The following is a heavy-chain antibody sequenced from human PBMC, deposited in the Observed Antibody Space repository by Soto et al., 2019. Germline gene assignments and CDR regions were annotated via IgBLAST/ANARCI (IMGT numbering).Heavy chain of an antibody. V-gene: IGHV1-18*01. CDR2: ISAYNGNT. D-gene: IGHD1-1*01. Sequence: QDQGQGLEWMGWISAYNGNTNYAQKLQGRVTMTTDTSTSTAYMELRSLRSDDTAVHYCARTPNEIAVPANLLHRSLDL. J-gene: IGHJ2*01. CDR3: ARTPNEIAVPANLLHRSLDL.